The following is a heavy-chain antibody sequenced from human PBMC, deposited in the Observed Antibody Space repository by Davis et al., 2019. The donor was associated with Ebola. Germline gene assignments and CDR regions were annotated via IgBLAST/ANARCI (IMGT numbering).Heavy chain of an antibody. J-gene: IGHJ6*02. V-gene: IGHV3-21*01. CDR2: ISSSSSYI. D-gene: IGHD3-10*01. CDR3: ARAGFRELFSYGMDV. CDR1: GFTFSGSA. Sequence: GESLKISCAASGFTFSGSAMHWVRQAPGKGLEWVSSISSSSSYIYYADSVKGRFTISRDNAKISLYLQMNSLRAEDTAVYYCARAGFRELFSYGMDVWGQGTTVTVSS.